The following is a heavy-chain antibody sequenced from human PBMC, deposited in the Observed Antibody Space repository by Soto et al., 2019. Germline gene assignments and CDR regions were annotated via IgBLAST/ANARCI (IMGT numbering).Heavy chain of an antibody. CDR1: RVSINSVSISSSY. D-gene: IGHD6-19*01. CDR2: VLNSGST. J-gene: IGHJ4*02. Sequence: SETLSLTCTVSRVSINSVSISSSYWGWIRQSPGKGLEWIGSVLNSGSTIYHPSLKSRVTILVDTFNNQFSLRLRSVTAADTAVYYCARILYSSASFDYWGQGILVTVSS. CDR3: ARILYSSASFDY. V-gene: IGHV4-61*01.